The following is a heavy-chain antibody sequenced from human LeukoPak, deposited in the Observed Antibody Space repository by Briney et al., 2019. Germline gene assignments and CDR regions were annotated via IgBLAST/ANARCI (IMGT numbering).Heavy chain of an antibody. J-gene: IGHJ5*02. Sequence: SKTLSLTCAVYGGSFSGYYWGWIRQPPGKGLEWIGSIYYSGSTYYNPSLKSRVTISVDTSKNQFSLKLSSVTAADTAMYYCARNRYYYGSGNYGVPNWFDPWGQGTLVTVSS. CDR2: IYYSGST. CDR3: ARNRYYYGSGNYGVPNWFDP. V-gene: IGHV4-34*01. D-gene: IGHD3-10*01. CDR1: GGSFSGYY.